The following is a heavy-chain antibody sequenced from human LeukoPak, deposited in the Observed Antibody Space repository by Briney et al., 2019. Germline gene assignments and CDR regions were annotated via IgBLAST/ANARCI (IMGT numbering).Heavy chain of an antibody. J-gene: IGHJ4*02. V-gene: IGHV3-21*01. D-gene: IGHD6-19*01. CDR2: ISSSSSYI. CDR3: ARSGIAVAGLSDY. Sequence: GGSLRLSCAASGFTFSSNYMSWVRQAPGKGLEWVSSISSSSSYIYYADSVKGRFTISRDNAKNSLYLQMNSLRAEDTAVYYCARSGIAVAGLSDYWGQGTLVTVSS. CDR1: GFTFSSNY.